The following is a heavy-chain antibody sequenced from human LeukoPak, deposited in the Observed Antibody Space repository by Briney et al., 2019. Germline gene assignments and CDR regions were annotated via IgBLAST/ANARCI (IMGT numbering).Heavy chain of an antibody. Sequence: RAGKSLRLSCATSGFTFSGYGMHWVRQAPGKGLEWVTVIWSDGSNKYYADSVKGRFTISRDNSKNTLYLQMNSLRAEDTAVYYCVRGYYAGRGHHFEYWGQGTLVTVSS. CDR3: VRGYYAGRGHHFEY. J-gene: IGHJ4*02. V-gene: IGHV3-33*01. CDR2: IWSDGSNK. D-gene: IGHD3-22*01. CDR1: GFTFSGYG.